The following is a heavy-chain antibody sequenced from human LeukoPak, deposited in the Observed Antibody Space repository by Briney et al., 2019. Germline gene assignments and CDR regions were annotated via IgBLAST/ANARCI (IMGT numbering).Heavy chain of an antibody. V-gene: IGHV3-21*01. J-gene: IGHJ4*02. CDR2: ISSSSSYI. CDR1: GFTFSSYS. CDR3: ARKGVYSSSYTNFDY. Sequence: KTGXSLRLSCAASGFTFSSYSMNWVRQAPGKGLEWVSSISSSSSYIYYADSVKGRFTISRDNAKNSLYLQMNSLRAEDTAVYYCARKGVYSSSYTNFDYWGQGTLVTVSS. D-gene: IGHD6-6*01.